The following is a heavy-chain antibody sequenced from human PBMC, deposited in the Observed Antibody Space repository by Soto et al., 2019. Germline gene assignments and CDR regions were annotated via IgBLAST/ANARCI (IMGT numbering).Heavy chain of an antibody. CDR2: INTHNGNT. J-gene: IGHJ6*02. V-gene: IGHV1-18*01. CDR1: GYTFTTYG. D-gene: IGHD3-10*01. Sequence: ASVKVSCKASGYTFTTYGISWVRQAPGQGLEWLGWINTHNGNTNYAQNLQGRVIMTADTSTSTAYMELRSLRSDDTAIYYCTREGTAPYYYYGMDAWGQGTTVTVSS. CDR3: TREGTAPYYYYGMDA.